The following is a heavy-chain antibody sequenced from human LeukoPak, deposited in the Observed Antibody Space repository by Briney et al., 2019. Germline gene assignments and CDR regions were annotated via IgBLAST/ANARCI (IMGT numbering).Heavy chain of an antibody. CDR3: AKAYYYDSSGYIDY. D-gene: IGHD3-22*01. J-gene: IGHJ4*02. CDR1: GFTFDDYA. CDR2: ISWDGGST. Sequence: GGSLRLSCAASGFTFDDYAMHWVRQAPGKGLEWVSLISWDGGSTYYADSVKGRFTISRDNAKNSLFLQMNSLRGEDTAFYYCAKAYYYDSSGYIDYWGQGTLVTVSS. V-gene: IGHV3-43D*03.